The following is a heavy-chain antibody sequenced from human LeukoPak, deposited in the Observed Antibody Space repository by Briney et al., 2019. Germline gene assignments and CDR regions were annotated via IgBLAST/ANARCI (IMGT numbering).Heavy chain of an antibody. D-gene: IGHD6-19*01. CDR2: IKQDGSEK. J-gene: IGHJ6*03. CDR3: AKSEYSSGWYYYYMDV. Sequence: PGGSLRLSCEASEFIFSSYWMNWVRQAPGKGLEWVANIKQDGSEKEYVDSVKGRFTISRDNAKNSLYLQMNSLRAEDTAVYYCAKSEYSSGWYYYYMDVWGKGTTVTVSS. CDR1: EFIFSSYW. V-gene: IGHV3-7*03.